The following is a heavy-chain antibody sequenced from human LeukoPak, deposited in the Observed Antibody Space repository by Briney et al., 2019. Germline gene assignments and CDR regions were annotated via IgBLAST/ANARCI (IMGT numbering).Heavy chain of an antibody. V-gene: IGHV3-30*04. CDR3: AKDGTTGSHFYYYGRDV. CDR2: IIYDGSEK. D-gene: IGHD1-7*01. J-gene: IGHJ6*02. Sequence: GGSLRLSCAASGFTFSDYAIHWVRQVPGKGLEWVAVIIYDGSEKYYADSVRGRFTISRDNSKNTLYLQMNSLRVEDTAVYKCAKDGTTGSHFYYYGRDVWGQGTTVNVSS. CDR1: GFTFSDYA.